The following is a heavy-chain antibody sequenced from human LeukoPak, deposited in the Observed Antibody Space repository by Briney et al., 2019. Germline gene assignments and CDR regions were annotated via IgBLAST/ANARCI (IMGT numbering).Heavy chain of an antibody. Sequence: GESLMISCKTSGYDFSTHWIGWVRQVPGKGLEWMRVIYPADPDVRYSPSFQGQVTISADKSTGTAYLQWSSLKASDSGMYYCARLLTDDQDYWGQGTLVTVSS. V-gene: IGHV5-51*01. CDR1: GYDFSTHW. CDR2: IYPADPDV. CDR3: ARLLTDDQDY. J-gene: IGHJ4*02. D-gene: IGHD2-21*02.